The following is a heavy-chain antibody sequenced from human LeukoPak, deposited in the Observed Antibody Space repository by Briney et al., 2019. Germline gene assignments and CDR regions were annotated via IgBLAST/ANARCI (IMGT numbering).Heavy chain of an antibody. CDR3: AKDLEAVTMIVPY. D-gene: IGHD3-22*01. CDR2: ISYDGSNK. V-gene: IGHV3-30*18. J-gene: IGHJ4*02. Sequence: GRSLRLSCAASGFTFSSYGMHWVRQAPGKGLEWVAVISYDGSNKYYADSVKGRFTISRDNSKNPLYLQMNSLRAEDTAVYYCAKDLEAVTMIVPYWGQGTLVTVSS. CDR1: GFTFSSYG.